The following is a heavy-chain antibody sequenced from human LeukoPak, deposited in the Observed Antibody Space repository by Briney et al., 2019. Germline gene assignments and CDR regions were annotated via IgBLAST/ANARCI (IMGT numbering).Heavy chain of an antibody. D-gene: IGHD2-15*01. Sequence: PGGSLRLSCAASGFTFSSYAMSWVRQAPGKGLGWVSAISGSGGSTYYADSVKGRFTISRDNSKNTLYLQMNSLRTEDTAVFYCARAIICSGGSCYSYAMDVWGQGTTVTVSS. J-gene: IGHJ6*02. CDR1: GFTFSSYA. CDR2: ISGSGGST. CDR3: ARAIICSGGSCYSYAMDV. V-gene: IGHV3-23*01.